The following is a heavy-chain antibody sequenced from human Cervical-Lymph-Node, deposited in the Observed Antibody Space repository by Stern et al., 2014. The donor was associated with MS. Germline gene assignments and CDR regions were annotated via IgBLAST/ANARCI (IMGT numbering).Heavy chain of an antibody. CDR2: MNPNSGNT. D-gene: IGHD5-18*01. CDR3: ARGRATWIQLWGGTYFDY. Sequence: QVQLVQSGAEVKKPGASVKVSCKASGYTFTSYDINWVRQATGQGLEWMGWMNPNSGNTGYAQKFQGRVTMTRNTSISTAYMELSSLRSEDTAVYYCARGRATWIQLWGGTYFDYWGQGTLVTVSS. V-gene: IGHV1-8*01. CDR1: GYTFTSYD. J-gene: IGHJ4*02.